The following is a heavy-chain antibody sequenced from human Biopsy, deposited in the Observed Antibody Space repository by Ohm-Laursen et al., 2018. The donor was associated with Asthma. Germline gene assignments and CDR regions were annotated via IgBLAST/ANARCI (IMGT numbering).Heavy chain of an antibody. J-gene: IGHJ6*02. CDR3: ASYEVVTSILPLDV. V-gene: IGHV3-30*03. CDR1: GFTFSNYA. CDR2: ISYDGSNK. Sequence: SLRLSCSASGFTFSNYAMHWVRQAPGKGLEWVAVISYDGSNKYYGDSVQGRFTISRDNSKNTLYLQMNSLRAEDTAVYYCASYEVVTSILPLDVWGQGTTVTVSS. D-gene: IGHD2-21*02.